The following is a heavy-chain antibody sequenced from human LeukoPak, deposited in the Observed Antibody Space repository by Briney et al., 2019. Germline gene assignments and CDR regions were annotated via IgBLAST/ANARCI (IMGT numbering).Heavy chain of an antibody. CDR3: AKAPS. J-gene: IGHJ4*02. Sequence: GGSLRLSCVAPGLTFSSYAMTWVRQAPGMGLEWVSGVTGSGADTYYADSVKGRFTVSRDNSKNTLYLQMNSLRVEDTAVYYCAKAPSWGQGTLVTVPS. CDR1: GLTFSSYA. V-gene: IGHV3-23*01. CDR2: VTGSGADT.